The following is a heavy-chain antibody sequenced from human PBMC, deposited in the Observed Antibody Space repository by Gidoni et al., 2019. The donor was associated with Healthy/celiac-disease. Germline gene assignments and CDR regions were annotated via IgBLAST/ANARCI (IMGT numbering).Heavy chain of an antibody. CDR3: ARDRGVGYSGYRYYYGMDV. Sequence: QVQLVESGGGVVQPGRSLRLSCAAPGFTFRSYGMHWVRQAPGKGLEWVAVTWYDGSNKYYADSVKGRFTISRDNSKNTLYLQMNSLRAEDTAVYYCARDRGVGYSGYRYYYGMDVWGQGTTVTVSS. J-gene: IGHJ6*02. CDR1: GFTFRSYG. D-gene: IGHD5-12*01. CDR2: TWYDGSNK. V-gene: IGHV3-33*01.